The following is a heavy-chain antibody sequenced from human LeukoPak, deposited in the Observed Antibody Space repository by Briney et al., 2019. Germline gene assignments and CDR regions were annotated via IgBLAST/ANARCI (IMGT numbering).Heavy chain of an antibody. Sequence: EASVKVSCKASGYTFTSYGISWVRQAPGQGLEWMGWISAYNGNTNYAQKLQGRVTMTTDTSTGTAYMELRSLRSDDTAVYYCARVSGSYRGYYFDYWGQGTLVTVSS. CDR1: GYTFTSYG. V-gene: IGHV1-18*01. D-gene: IGHD1-26*01. J-gene: IGHJ4*02. CDR2: ISAYNGNT. CDR3: ARVSGSYRGYYFDY.